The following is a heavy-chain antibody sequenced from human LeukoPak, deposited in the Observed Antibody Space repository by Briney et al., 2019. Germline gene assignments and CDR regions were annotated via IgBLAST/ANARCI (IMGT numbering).Heavy chain of an antibody. Sequence: SETLSLTCTVSGGSVSSGRYYWSWIRQPPGKGLEWIGYVYYGGSTNYNPSLKSRVTISLDTSKNQFSLKLSSVTAADTAVYYCAREGYDILTGYSNWFDPWGQGTLVTVSS. V-gene: IGHV4-61*01. CDR3: AREGYDILTGYSNWFDP. J-gene: IGHJ5*02. D-gene: IGHD3-9*01. CDR2: VYYGGST. CDR1: GGSVSSGRYY.